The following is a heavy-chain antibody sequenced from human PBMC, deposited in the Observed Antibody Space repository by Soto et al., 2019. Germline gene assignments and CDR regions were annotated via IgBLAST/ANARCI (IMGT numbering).Heavy chain of an antibody. CDR3: ALALNYGVKSGWWFDP. D-gene: IGHD4-17*01. CDR2: MNPNSGNT. J-gene: IGHJ5*02. Sequence: GASVKVSCKASGYTFTSYDINWVRQATGQGLEWMGWMNPNSGNTGYAQKYQGRVTMTRNTSISTAYMELSSLRSEDTAVYYCALALNYGVKSGWWFDPWGQGTLVTVSS. CDR1: GYTFTSYD. V-gene: IGHV1-8*01.